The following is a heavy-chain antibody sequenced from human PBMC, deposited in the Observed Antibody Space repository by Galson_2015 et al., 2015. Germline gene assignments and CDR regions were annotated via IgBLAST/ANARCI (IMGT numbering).Heavy chain of an antibody. D-gene: IGHD6-13*01. CDR3: ARLPTYSSSWYYYSGMDV. CDR1: GYSFTSYW. CDR2: IYPGDSDI. Sequence: QSGAEVKKPGESLKISCKGSGYSFTSYWIGWVRQMPGKGLEWMGIIYPGDSDIRYRPSFQGQITISADKSISTAYLQWSSLKAWDTAMYYCARLPTYSSSWYYYSGMDVWGQGTTVTVSS. J-gene: IGHJ6*02. V-gene: IGHV5-51*01.